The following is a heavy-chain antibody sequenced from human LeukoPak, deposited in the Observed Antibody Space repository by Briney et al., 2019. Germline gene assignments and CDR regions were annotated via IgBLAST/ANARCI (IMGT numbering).Heavy chain of an antibody. CDR1: GFTFSTYS. CDR2: ISSSGSII. J-gene: IGHJ4*02. CDR3: ARVEGHSSGWYFVDY. D-gene: IGHD6-19*01. V-gene: IGHV3-48*04. Sequence: PGRSLRLSCTASGFTFSTYSMNWVRQAPGKGLEWLSYISSSGSIIYYADSVKGRFTISRDNAKNSLYLQMNSLRAEDTAVYYCARVEGHSSGWYFVDYWGQGTLVTVSS.